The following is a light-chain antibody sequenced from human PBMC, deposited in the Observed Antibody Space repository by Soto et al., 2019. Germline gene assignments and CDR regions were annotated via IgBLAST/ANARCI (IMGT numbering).Light chain of an antibody. Sequence: QSVLTQPPSASGTPGQRVPISCSGSSSNIGSHYVYWYQQLPGTAPKLLIYSNNQRPSGVPDRFSGSKSGTSASLAISGLRSEDEADYYCAAWDDSLSGPNWVFGGGTKLTVL. J-gene: IGLJ3*02. CDR1: SSNIGSHY. CDR2: SNN. CDR3: AAWDDSLSGPNWV. V-gene: IGLV1-47*02.